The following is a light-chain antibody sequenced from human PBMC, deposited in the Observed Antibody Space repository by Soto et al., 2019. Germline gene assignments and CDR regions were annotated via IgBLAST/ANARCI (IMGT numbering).Light chain of an antibody. J-gene: IGLJ2*01. CDR1: SSNIGSNT. CDR3: SSFEASNNLL. V-gene: IGLV1-44*01. CDR2: GNN. Sequence: QAVVTQPPSASGTPGQTVAISCSGSSSNIGSNTVNWYQQFPGTAPKLLIYGNNQRPSGVPDRLSGSKSDTSASLAISGLLSEDESDYYCSSFEASNNLLFGGGTKLTVL.